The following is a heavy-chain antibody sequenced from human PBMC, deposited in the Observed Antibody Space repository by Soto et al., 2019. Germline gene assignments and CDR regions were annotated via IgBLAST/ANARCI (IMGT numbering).Heavy chain of an antibody. D-gene: IGHD2-21*02. V-gene: IGHV3-33*01. CDR2: MWYDGSNK. Sequence: VAVMWYDGSNKYYADSVKGRFTISRDNSKNTLYLQMNSLRAEDTAVYYCARDGGAYCGGDCYSGWFDPWGQGTLVTVSS. J-gene: IGHJ5*02. CDR3: ARDGGAYCGGDCYSGWFDP.